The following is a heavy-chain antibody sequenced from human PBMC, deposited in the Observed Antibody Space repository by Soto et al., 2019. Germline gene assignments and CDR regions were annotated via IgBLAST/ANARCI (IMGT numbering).Heavy chain of an antibody. CDR3: AKSSSSGWYAGHDAFDI. CDR2: ISGSGGST. CDR1: GFTFSSYA. Sequence: EVHLLESGGGLVQPGGSLRLSCAASGFTFSSYAMSWVRQAPGKGLEWVSAISGSGGSTYYADSVKGRFTISRDNSKNTLYLQMNSLRAEDTAVYYCAKSSSSGWYAGHDAFDIWGQGTMVTVSS. V-gene: IGHV3-23*01. J-gene: IGHJ3*02. D-gene: IGHD6-19*01.